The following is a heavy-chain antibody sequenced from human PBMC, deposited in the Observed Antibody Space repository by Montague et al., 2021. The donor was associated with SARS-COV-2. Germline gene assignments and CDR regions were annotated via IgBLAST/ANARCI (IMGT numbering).Heavy chain of an antibody. Sequence: SETLSLTCAVYGGSFSGYYWSWIRQPPGKGLEWIGEISHGGSTNYNPSPKSRVTISIDTSKNQFSLKLSSVTAADTAVYYCATLPSSITIFGVVQGYYFDDWGQGTLVTVSS. D-gene: IGHD3-3*01. J-gene: IGHJ4*02. CDR3: ATLPSSITIFGVVQGYYFDD. V-gene: IGHV4-34*01. CDR2: ISHGGST. CDR1: GGSFSGYY.